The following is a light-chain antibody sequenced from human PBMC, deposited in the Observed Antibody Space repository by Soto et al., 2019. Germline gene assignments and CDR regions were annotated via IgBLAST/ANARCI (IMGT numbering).Light chain of an antibody. Sequence: QSVLAQSPSASASLGASIKITCTLTSALKRYAIAWHQQQPGKGPRYLMRIQSDGSHSKGDGIPDRFSGSSSGAERYLIISSLQSDDEADYYCQTWGTGFHVVFGGGTKVTVL. CDR2: IQSDGSH. J-gene: IGLJ2*01. V-gene: IGLV4-69*01. CDR3: QTWGTGFHVV. CDR1: SALKRYA.